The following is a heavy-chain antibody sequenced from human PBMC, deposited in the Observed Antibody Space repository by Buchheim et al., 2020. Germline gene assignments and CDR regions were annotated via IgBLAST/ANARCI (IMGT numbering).Heavy chain of an antibody. CDR1: GGTFSTYV. D-gene: IGHD2-8*01. CDR2: VIPIFGTP. Sequence: QVQLEQSGAEVKKPGSSVRVSCKASGGTFSTYVINWVRQAPGQGLEWMGAVIPIFGTPNYAQKFQGILTLTADESTDTAYMDLSSLRSEDTALYYCAGQKGYCKDGVCYNDLYFDYWGQGTL. J-gene: IGHJ4*02. V-gene: IGHV1-69*01. CDR3: AGQKGYCKDGVCYNDLYFDY.